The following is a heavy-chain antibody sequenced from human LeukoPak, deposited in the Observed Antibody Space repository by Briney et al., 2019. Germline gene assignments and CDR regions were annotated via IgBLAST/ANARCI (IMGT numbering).Heavy chain of an antibody. Sequence: PGRSLRLSCAASGFTFSSYGMHWVRQAPGKGLEWVAVISYDGSNKYYADSAKGRFTISRDNSKNTLYLQMDSLRAEDTAVYYCAKDGRVRLGTNPFDYWGQGTLVTVSS. CDR2: ISYDGSNK. V-gene: IGHV3-30*18. CDR3: AKDGRVRLGTNPFDY. CDR1: GFTFSSYG. J-gene: IGHJ4*02. D-gene: IGHD1-14*01.